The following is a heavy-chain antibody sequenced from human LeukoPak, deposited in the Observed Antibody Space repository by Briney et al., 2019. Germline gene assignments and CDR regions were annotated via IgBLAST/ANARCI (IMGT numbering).Heavy chain of an antibody. CDR2: ISSSSYI. Sequence: PGGSLRLSCAASGFTFSSYSMNWVRQAPGRGLEWVSSISSSSYIYYADSVKGRFTISRDNAKNSLYLQMNSLRAEDTAVYYCARDTAARLDYWGQGTLVTVSS. CDR1: GFTFSSYS. CDR3: ARDTAARLDY. V-gene: IGHV3-21*01. J-gene: IGHJ4*02. D-gene: IGHD6-6*01.